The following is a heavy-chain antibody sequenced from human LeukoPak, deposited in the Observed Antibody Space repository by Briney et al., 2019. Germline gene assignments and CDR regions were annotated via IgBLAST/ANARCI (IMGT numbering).Heavy chain of an antibody. D-gene: IGHD6-19*01. CDR3: AKDGEERVYSSGWEPRDFDY. J-gene: IGHJ4*02. V-gene: IGHV4-38-2*02. CDR1: GYSISSGYF. CDR2: IYHSGST. Sequence: SETLSLTCTVSGYSISSGYFWGWIRQAPGKGLEWIGSIYHSGSTYYNPSLKSRVTISVDTSKNQFSLKLTSVTAADTAVYYCAKDGEERVYSSGWEPRDFDYWGQGTLVTVSS.